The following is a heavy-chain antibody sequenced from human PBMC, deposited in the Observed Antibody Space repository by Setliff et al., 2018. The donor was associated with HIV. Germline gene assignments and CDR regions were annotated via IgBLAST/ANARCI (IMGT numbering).Heavy chain of an antibody. V-gene: IGHV4-4*09. J-gene: IGHJ3*01. CDR2: IYTSGTT. CDR3: ARIPWVATLWGGAFDL. CDR1: GGSVSNYY. Sequence: SETLSLTCTVSGGSVSNYYWSWIRQPPGKGLEWIGYIYTSGTTNYNPSLKSRVTISVDTSKNQFSLKLNSVTAADTAVYYCARIPWVATLWGGAFDLWGHGTMVTVSS. D-gene: IGHD5-12*01.